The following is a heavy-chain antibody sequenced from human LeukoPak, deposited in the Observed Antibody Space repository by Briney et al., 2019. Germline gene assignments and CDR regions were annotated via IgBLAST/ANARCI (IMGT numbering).Heavy chain of an antibody. CDR1: GGSVSSSSYY. V-gene: IGHV4-39*07. CDR3: ARGSCIGGSCYAPLYYFDY. CDR2: IYHSGNT. D-gene: IGHD2-15*01. J-gene: IGHJ4*02. Sequence: SETLSLTCTVSGGSVSSSSYYWGWIRQAPGKGLEWIGNIYHSGNTYYNPSLKSRVTIFVDTSKNEFSLNLCSVTAADTAVYYCARGSCIGGSCYAPLYYFDYWGQGTLVTVSS.